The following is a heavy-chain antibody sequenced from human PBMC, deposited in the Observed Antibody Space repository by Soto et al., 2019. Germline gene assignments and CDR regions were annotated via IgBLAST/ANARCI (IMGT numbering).Heavy chain of an antibody. J-gene: IGHJ6*02. CDR3: ARGGFYYYYGMDV. Sequence: PSETLSLTCAVYGGSFSGYYWSWIRQPPGKGLERIGEINHSGSTNYNPSLKSRVTISVDTSKNQFSLKLSSVTAADTAVYYCARGGFYYYYGMDVWGQGTTV. V-gene: IGHV4-34*01. CDR1: GGSFSGYY. CDR2: INHSGST.